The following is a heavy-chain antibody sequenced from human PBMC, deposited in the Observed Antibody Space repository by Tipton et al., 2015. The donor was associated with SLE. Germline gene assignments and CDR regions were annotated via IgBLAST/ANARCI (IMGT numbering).Heavy chain of an antibody. V-gene: IGHV3-30*02. CDR1: GFTFSRYG. CDR3: ATPNIAAAGTPD. Sequence: GSLRLSCAASGFTFSRYGMHWVRQAPGKGLKWVAFIRYDGSNKYYADYVKGRFTISRDNSKNTLYLQMNSLRAEDTAVYYCATPNIAAAGTPDWGQGTLVTVSS. J-gene: IGHJ4*02. D-gene: IGHD6-13*01. CDR2: IRYDGSNK.